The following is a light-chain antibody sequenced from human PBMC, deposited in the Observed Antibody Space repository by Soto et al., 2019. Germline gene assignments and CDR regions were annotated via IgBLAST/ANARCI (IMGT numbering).Light chain of an antibody. CDR3: QQYDNWPPEYT. J-gene: IGKJ2*01. CDR1: QSIRTK. CDR2: DVS. Sequence: EIVLTQSPDTLSVSPGESATLSCRASQSIRTKLAWYQHRPGQAPRLLIYDVSNRATGIPARFSGSGSGAEFTLTISSLQSEDCAIYYCQQYDNWPPEYTFGQGTKVDI. V-gene: IGKV3-15*01.